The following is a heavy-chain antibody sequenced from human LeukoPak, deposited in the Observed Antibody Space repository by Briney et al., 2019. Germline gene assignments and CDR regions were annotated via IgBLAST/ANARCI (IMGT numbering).Heavy chain of an antibody. CDR2: IYYSGST. V-gene: IGHV4-39*07. CDR3: ARDRGRIVGTTSGADY. J-gene: IGHJ4*02. Sequence: KPSETLSLTCSVSGGSISSSSNYWGWIRQPPGKGLEWIGSIYYSGSTYYNPSLKSRVTISVDTSKNQFSLKLSSVTAADTAVYYCARDRGRIVGTTSGADYWGQGTLVTVSS. D-gene: IGHD1-26*01. CDR1: GGSISSSSNY.